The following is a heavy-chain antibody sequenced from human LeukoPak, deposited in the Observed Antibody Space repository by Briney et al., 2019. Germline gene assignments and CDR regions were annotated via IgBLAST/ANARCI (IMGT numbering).Heavy chain of an antibody. Sequence: GASVKVSYKASGYTFTSYGISWVRQAPGQGLEWMGWISAYNGNTNYAQKLQGRVTMTTDTSTSTAYMELRSLRSDDTAVYYCARDFSVTTIVVVISEALDYWGQGTLVTVSS. J-gene: IGHJ4*02. CDR3: ARDFSVTTIVVVISEALDY. CDR2: ISAYNGNT. D-gene: IGHD3-22*01. CDR1: GYTFTSYG. V-gene: IGHV1-18*01.